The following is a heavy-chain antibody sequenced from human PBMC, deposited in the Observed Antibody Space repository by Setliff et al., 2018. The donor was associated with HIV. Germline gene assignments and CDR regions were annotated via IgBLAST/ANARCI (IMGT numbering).Heavy chain of an antibody. D-gene: IGHD3-10*01. Sequence: PSETLSLTCAVYGGSLSGYYWSWIRQPPGKGLEWLGEIHSSGNTNYNPSLKSRVTISVDTSKNQFSLQLSSVTAADTAVYYCARDTRVWGVRGVTSGVMDVWGQGTTVTVSS. J-gene: IGHJ6*02. CDR1: GGSLSGYY. CDR2: IHSSGNT. V-gene: IGHV4-34*01. CDR3: ARDTRVWGVRGVTSGVMDV.